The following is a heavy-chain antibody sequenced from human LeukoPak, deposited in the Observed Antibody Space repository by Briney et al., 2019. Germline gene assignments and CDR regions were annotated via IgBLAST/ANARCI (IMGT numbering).Heavy chain of an antibody. Sequence: ASVKVSCKASGYTFTGYYMHWVRQAPGNGLAWMGWIKPNSGGTKYAQKFQGRVAMTRDTSISTAYMELSRLRSDDTAVYYCARDGCSGGSCYWYYYMDVWGKGTTVTISS. CDR2: IKPNSGGT. CDR3: ARDGCSGGSCYWYYYMDV. CDR1: GYTFTGYY. J-gene: IGHJ6*03. V-gene: IGHV1-2*02. D-gene: IGHD2-15*01.